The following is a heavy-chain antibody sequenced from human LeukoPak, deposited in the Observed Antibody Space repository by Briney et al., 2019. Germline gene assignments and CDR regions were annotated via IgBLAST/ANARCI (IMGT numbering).Heavy chain of an antibody. D-gene: IGHD5-24*01. CDR1: GATFSSYA. J-gene: IGHJ4*02. V-gene: IGHV1-69*01. Sequence: SVQVSCKATGATFSSYAISWVRQAPGQGLEWMGGIIPIFGTANYAQKFQGRVTITADESTSTAYMELSSLRSEDTAVYYCARGGGYNHFDYWGQGTLVTVSS. CDR2: IIPIFGTA. CDR3: ARGGGYNHFDY.